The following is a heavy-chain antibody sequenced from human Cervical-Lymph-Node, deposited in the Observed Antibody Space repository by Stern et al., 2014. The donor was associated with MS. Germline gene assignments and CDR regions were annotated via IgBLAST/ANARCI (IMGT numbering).Heavy chain of an antibody. Sequence: QMQLVQSGAEVKKPGASVKVSCKASGYTFTSYGISWVRQAPGQGLEWMGWISAYNGNTNYAQKLQGRVTMTTDTSTSTAYMELRSLRSDDTAVYYCARSTMIVVVTLLSYGMDVWGQGTTVTVSS. CDR3: ARSTMIVVVTLLSYGMDV. CDR1: GYTFTSYG. J-gene: IGHJ6*02. D-gene: IGHD3-22*01. CDR2: ISAYNGNT. V-gene: IGHV1-18*04.